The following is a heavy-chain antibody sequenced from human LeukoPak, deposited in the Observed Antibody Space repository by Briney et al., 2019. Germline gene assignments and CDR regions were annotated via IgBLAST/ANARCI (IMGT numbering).Heavy chain of an antibody. J-gene: IGHJ4*02. D-gene: IGHD3-22*01. CDR3: AGEGHYYDSTGYYYGGEDY. CDR2: IYTRGST. Sequence: SETLSLTCTVSGGSISSYYWSWIRQPAGKGLEWIGRIYTRGSTNYNPSLKSRVTISEDMSKKQFSRKLSSVTAADAAVYYCAGEGHYYDSTGYYYGGEDYWGQGTLVTVSS. CDR1: GGSISSYY. V-gene: IGHV4-4*07.